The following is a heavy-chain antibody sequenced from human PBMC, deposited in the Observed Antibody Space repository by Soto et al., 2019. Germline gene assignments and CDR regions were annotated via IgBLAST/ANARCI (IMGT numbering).Heavy chain of an antibody. CDR2: IYYSGST. D-gene: IGHD3-10*01. CDR3: ARTIAGRVGAFDI. CDR1: GGPISSYY. J-gene: IGHJ3*02. V-gene: IGHV4-59*01. Sequence: SETLSLTCTVSGGPISSYYWSWIRQPPGKGLEWIGYIYYSGSTNYNPSLKSRVTISVDTSKNQFSLKLSSVTAADTAVYYCARTIAGRVGAFDIWGQGTMVTVSS.